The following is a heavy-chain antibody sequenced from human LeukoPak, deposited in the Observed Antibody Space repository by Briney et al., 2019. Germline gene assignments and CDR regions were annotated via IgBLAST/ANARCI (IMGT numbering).Heavy chain of an antibody. D-gene: IGHD2-15*01. V-gene: IGHV4-39*01. CDR3: ARHQVAANIFDY. Sequence: SETLSLTCTVSGGSISSSSYYWGWIRQPPGNGLEWIGSIYYSGSTYYNPSLKSRVTISVDTSKNQFSLKLSSVTAADTAVYYCARHQVAANIFDYWGQGTLVTVSS. CDR2: IYYSGST. J-gene: IGHJ4*02. CDR1: GGSISSSSYY.